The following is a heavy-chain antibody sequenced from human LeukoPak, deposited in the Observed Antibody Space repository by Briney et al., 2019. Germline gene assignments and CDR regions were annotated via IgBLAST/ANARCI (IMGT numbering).Heavy chain of an antibody. J-gene: IGHJ4*02. Sequence: GGSLRLSCTASGFTFGDYAMSWVRQAPGKGLEWVGFIRSKAYGGTTEYAASVKGRFTISRDDSKSIAYLQMHSLSAEDTAVYYCASKFPYCSGGSCALGGQGTLVTVSS. CDR2: IRSKAYGGTT. V-gene: IGHV3-49*04. D-gene: IGHD2-15*01. CDR3: ASKFPYCSGGSCAL. CDR1: GFTFGDYA.